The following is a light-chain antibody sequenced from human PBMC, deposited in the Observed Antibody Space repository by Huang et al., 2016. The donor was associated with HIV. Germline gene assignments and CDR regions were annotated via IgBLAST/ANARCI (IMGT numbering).Light chain of an antibody. CDR1: QSVLYRSINKNY. Sequence: IVMTQSPDSLTVSLGERATINCPSSQSVLYRSINKNYLAWYQQKPGQRPKLLIYWASTREAGVPARCSGSGSGTEFTLTIGSLQAEDVAVYYCHQYYDTPQTFGQGTKVEV. CDR3: HQYYDTPQT. J-gene: IGKJ1*01. V-gene: IGKV4-1*01. CDR2: WAS.